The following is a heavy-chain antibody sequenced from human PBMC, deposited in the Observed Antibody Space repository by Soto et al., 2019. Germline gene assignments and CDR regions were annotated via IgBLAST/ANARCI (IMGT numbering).Heavy chain of an antibody. D-gene: IGHD1-20*01. CDR2: IYSDDDK. J-gene: IGHJ3*02. CDR3: AHFVSVITLRAAFDI. CDR1: GFSLSISEVG. V-gene: IGHV2-5*02. Sequence: SGPTLVNPTQTLTLTCTFSGFSLSISEVGVGWIRQPPGKALEWLALIYSDDDKRYNPSLRTRLTITKDTSKNQVVLTMTNMDPVDTATYYCAHFVSVITLRAAFDIWGQGTMVTVSS.